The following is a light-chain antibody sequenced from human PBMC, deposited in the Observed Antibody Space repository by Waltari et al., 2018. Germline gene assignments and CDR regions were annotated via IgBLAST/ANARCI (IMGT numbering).Light chain of an antibody. CDR3: QHYVRLPVT. CDR2: GAS. CDR1: QTTRES. J-gene: IGKJ1*01. V-gene: IGKV3-20*01. Sequence: EIVLQQSPGTLPLSPGERATLSCRASQTTRESLAWYQQKPGQAPRLLIYGASSLAAGIPDRFSGSGSGTDFSLTISRLEPEDFAVYYCQHYVRLPVTFGRGTKVEIK.